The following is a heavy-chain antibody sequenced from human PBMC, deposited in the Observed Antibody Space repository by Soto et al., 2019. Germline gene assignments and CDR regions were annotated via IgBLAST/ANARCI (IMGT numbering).Heavy chain of an antibody. Sequence: PSENLSLTCAVYGVSFRGYYWSWIRQPPGKGLEWIGEINRSGSTNYNPSLKSRVTISVDTSKNQFSLKLSSVTAADTAVYYCARGQVTIFGVVNWFDPWGQGTLVNVSS. D-gene: IGHD3-3*01. CDR3: ARGQVTIFGVVNWFDP. CDR2: INRSGST. J-gene: IGHJ5*02. V-gene: IGHV4-34*01. CDR1: GVSFRGYY.